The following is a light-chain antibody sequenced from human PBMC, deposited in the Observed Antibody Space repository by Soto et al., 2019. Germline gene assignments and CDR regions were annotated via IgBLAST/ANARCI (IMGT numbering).Light chain of an antibody. CDR2: DAS. J-gene: IGKJ1*01. V-gene: IGKV3-11*01. CDR3: QQRGNWPLT. CDR1: QSVSSY. Sequence: EIVLTQSPATLSLSPGERATLSCRASQSVSSYFAWYQQKPGQAPRLLIYDASNRATGIPARFSGSGSGTDFTLTISSLEPEDFVIYYCQQRGNWPLTFGQGTKVEFK.